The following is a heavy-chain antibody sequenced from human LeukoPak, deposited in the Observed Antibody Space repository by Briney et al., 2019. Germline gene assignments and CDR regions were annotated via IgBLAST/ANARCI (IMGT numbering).Heavy chain of an antibody. Sequence: GGSLRLSCAASGFTFGNYWMSWVRQAPGKGLEWVANIKQDGSEKYYVDSVKGRFTISRDNAKNSLYLQMNSLRAGDTAVYYCARSPGYRSSWYQGNWFDPWGRGTLVTVSS. D-gene: IGHD6-13*01. CDR1: GFTFGNYW. J-gene: IGHJ5*02. V-gene: IGHV3-7*01. CDR3: ARSPGYRSSWYQGNWFDP. CDR2: IKQDGSEK.